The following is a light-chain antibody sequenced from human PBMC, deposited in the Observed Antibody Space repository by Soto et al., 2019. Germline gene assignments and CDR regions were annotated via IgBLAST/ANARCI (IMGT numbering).Light chain of an antibody. V-gene: IGLV1-44*01. CDR2: RDN. CDR1: SSDIGSNT. CDR3: TEWDGRLNLRV. J-gene: IGLJ3*02. Sequence: QSVLTQPPSASGTPGQRVTISCSGSSSDIGSNTVNWYQQLPGSAPKLLIYRDNQRPSGIPDRFSGSKSGTSASLDISGRQSDDEADYYCTEWDGRLNLRVFGGGTKLTVL.